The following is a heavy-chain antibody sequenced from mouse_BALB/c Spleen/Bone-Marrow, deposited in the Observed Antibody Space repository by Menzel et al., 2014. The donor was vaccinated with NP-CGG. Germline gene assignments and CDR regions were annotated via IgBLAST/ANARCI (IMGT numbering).Heavy chain of an antibody. Sequence: VQGVESGPGLVAPSQSLSITCTVSGFSLTSYGLHWVRQPPGKGLEWLVVIWSDGNTTYNSALKSRLSISKDNSKSQVFLKMNSLQTDDTAMYYCARNPYGNYAMDYWGQGTSVTVSS. CDR2: IWSDGNT. V-gene: IGHV2-6*02. J-gene: IGHJ4*01. D-gene: IGHD2-10*02. CDR1: GFSLTSYG. CDR3: ARNPYGNYAMDY.